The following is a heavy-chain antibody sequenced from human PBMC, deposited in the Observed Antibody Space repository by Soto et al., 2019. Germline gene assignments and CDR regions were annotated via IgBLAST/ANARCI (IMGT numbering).Heavy chain of an antibody. Sequence: SLRLSCAASGFTFSSYGMHWVRQAPGKGLEWVAVISYDGSNKYYADSVKGRFTISRDNSKNTLYLQMNSLRAEDTAVYYCAKDGGQTTVTANWFDPWGQGTLVTVSS. V-gene: IGHV3-30*18. CDR3: AKDGGQTTVTANWFDP. J-gene: IGHJ5*02. D-gene: IGHD4-17*01. CDR1: GFTFSSYG. CDR2: ISYDGSNK.